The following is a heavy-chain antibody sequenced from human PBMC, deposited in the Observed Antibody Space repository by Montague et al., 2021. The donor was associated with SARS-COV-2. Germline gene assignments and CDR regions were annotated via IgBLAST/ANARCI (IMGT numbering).Heavy chain of an antibody. CDR2: IYDSGST. CDR1: GGSISRSNYY. Sequence: SETLSLTCTVSGGSISRSNYYWDWIRQPPGKGLEWIGSIYDSGSTYYNPSLKSRVTISVDTSKNHFSLKLISVTAADTAVYYCARRGRKLLPVATTIGGFDIWGRGTMVTVSS. CDR3: ARRGRKLLPVATTIGGFDI. J-gene: IGHJ3*02. V-gene: IGHV4-39*02. D-gene: IGHD1-26*01.